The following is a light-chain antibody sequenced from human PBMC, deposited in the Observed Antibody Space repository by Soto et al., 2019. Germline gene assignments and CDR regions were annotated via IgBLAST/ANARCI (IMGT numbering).Light chain of an antibody. J-gene: IGLJ2*01. Sequence: QAVVTQEPSLTVSPGGTVTLTCDSGTGPVTSGHWPYWLQQKPGQAPRTLIYDTSKKHSWTPARFSGSLLGGKAALTLSGAQPEDEADYYCFLSYSGARPVVFGGGTQLTVL. CDR3: FLSYSGARPVV. CDR1: TGPVTSGHW. V-gene: IGLV7-46*01. CDR2: DTS.